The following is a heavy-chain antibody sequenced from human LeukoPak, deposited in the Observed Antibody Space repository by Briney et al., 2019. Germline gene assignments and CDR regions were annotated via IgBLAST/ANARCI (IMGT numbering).Heavy chain of an antibody. J-gene: IGHJ5*02. CDR3: ARGITMVRGARYNWFDP. Sequence: SETLSLTCTVSGGSISSGDYYWSWIRQPPGKGLEWIGYIYYSGSTYYNPSLKSRVTISVDTSKNQFSLKLSSVTAADTAVYYCARGITMVRGARYNWFDPWGQGTLVTVSS. CDR2: IYYSGST. D-gene: IGHD3-10*01. CDR1: GGSISSGDYY. V-gene: IGHV4-30-4*08.